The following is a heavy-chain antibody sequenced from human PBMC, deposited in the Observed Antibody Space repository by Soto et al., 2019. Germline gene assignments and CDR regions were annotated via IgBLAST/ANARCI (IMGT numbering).Heavy chain of an antibody. D-gene: IGHD2-8*01. CDR1: GISFDDYA. CDR2: INWDSGDI. V-gene: IGHV3-9*01. CDR3: AKDTAPGFYDANGHLDY. J-gene: IGHJ4*02. Sequence: VQLVESGGGLVQPGGSRRLSCVVSGISFDDYAMHWVRQVPGKGLELVSGINWDSGDIGYADSVKGRFTISRDNAKTSLYLQMNRLKTEDTALYYCAKDTAPGFYDANGHLDYWGQGTPVSVSS.